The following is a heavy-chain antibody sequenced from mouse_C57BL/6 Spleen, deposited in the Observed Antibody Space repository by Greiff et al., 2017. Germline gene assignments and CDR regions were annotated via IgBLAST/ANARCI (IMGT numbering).Heavy chain of an antibody. Sequence: EVQLQQSGPELVKPGASVKISCKASGYTFTDYYMNWVKQSHGKSLEWIGDINPNNGGTSYNQKFKGKATLTVDQSSSTAYMELRSLTSEDSAVYYCASYRYYYGSSPWGQGTLVTVSA. D-gene: IGHD1-1*01. CDR3: ASYRYYYGSSP. CDR1: GYTFTDYY. CDR2: INPNNGGT. V-gene: IGHV1-26*01. J-gene: IGHJ3*01.